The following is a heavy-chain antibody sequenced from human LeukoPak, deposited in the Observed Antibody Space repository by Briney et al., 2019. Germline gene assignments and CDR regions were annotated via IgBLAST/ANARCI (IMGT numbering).Heavy chain of an antibody. Sequence: KPSETLSLTCAVYGGSFSGYYWSWIRQPPGKGLEWIGEINHSGSTNYNPSLKSRVTISVDTSKNQFSLKLSSVTAADTAVYYCAKDGGGGNCHFDYWGQGTLVTVSS. J-gene: IGHJ4*02. V-gene: IGHV4-34*01. CDR1: GGSFSGYY. CDR2: INHSGST. D-gene: IGHD2-15*01. CDR3: AKDGGGGNCHFDY.